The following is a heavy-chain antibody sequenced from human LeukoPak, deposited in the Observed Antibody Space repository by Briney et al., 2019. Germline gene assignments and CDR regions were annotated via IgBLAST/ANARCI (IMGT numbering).Heavy chain of an antibody. J-gene: IGHJ3*01. CDR1: GFSFTNYW. Sequence: GESLPSSSKASGFSFTNYWIGWVRRMPGKGLEWMGIIYPGDSDTRYSPSFQGQVTISADKSSSTAYLQWRSLKASDTAMYYCAGHSFDTVDAFDVSAQGTIVIVSA. CDR2: IYPGDSDT. D-gene: IGHD2-2*02. V-gene: IGHV5-51*01. CDR3: AGHSFDTVDAFDV.